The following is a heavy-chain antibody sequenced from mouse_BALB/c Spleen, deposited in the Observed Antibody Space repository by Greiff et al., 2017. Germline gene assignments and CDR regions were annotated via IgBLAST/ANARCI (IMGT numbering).Heavy chain of an antibody. CDR2: INPSNGRT. Sequence: QVQLQQPGAELVKPGASVKLSCKASGYTFTSYWMHWVKQRPGQGLEWIGEINPSNGRTNYNEKFKSKATLTVDKSSSTAYMQLSSLTSEDSAVYYCARGDYVGMDYWGQGTSVTVSS. CDR1: GYTFTSYW. CDR3: ARGDYVGMDY. J-gene: IGHJ4*01. V-gene: IGHV1S81*02. D-gene: IGHD2-4*01.